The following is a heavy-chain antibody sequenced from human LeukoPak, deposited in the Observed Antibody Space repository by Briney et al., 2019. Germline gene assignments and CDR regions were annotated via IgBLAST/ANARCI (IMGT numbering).Heavy chain of an antibody. J-gene: IGHJ4*02. CDR2: SISSGTTT. Sequence: PGGSLRLSCAASGFIFSDYEMSWVRQAPGKGLEWVSYSISSGTTTHYADSVKGRFTMSRDNAKSLLYLQMNRLGAEDTAIHCCARYSRVGDYRSRHGWGQGTLVTVSS. CDR1: GFIFSDYE. CDR3: ARYSRVGDYRSRHG. D-gene: IGHD1-26*01. V-gene: IGHV3-48*03.